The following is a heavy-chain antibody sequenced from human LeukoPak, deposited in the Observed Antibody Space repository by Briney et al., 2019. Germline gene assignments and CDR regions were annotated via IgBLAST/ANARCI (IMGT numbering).Heavy chain of an antibody. J-gene: IGHJ6*03. CDR2: MNPNSGNT. V-gene: IGHV1-8*03. D-gene: IGHD4-17*01. CDR3: ARVGTTVTTFYMDV. CDR1: GYTFTSYD. Sequence: ASVKVSCKAPGYTFTSYDINWVRQATGQGLEWMGWMNPNSGNTGYAQKFQGRVTITRNTSISTAYMELSSLRSEDTAVYYCARVGTTVTTFYMDVWGKGTTVTVSS.